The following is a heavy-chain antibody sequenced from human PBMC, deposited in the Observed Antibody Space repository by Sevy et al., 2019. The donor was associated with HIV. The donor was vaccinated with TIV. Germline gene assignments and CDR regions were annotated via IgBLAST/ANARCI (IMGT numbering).Heavy chain of an antibody. CDR2: IKQDGSEK. D-gene: IGHD3-16*02. CDR1: GFTFSSYW. V-gene: IGHV3-7*03. CDR3: TRDRGGLRLGEISFIV. J-gene: IGHJ4*02. Sequence: GGSLRLSCAASGFTFSSYWMSWVRQAPGKGLEWVANIKQDGSEKYYVDSVKGRFTISRDNAKNSLYLQMNSLRAEDTAVYYCTRDRGGLRLGEISFIVWGQGTLVTVSS.